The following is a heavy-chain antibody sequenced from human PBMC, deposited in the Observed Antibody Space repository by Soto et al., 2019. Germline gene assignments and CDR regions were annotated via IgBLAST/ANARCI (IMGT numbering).Heavy chain of an antibody. D-gene: IGHD3-22*01. V-gene: IGHV4-30-4*01. CDR2: IYYSGIT. CDR1: GGSISSGDYY. J-gene: IGHJ6*02. Sequence: QVQLQESGPGLVKPSPTLSLTCTVSGGSISSGDYYWSWIRQPPGKGLALIGYIYYSGITYYKPTLKSRVTISVDTSTNHFSMKLSYVTAADTDVYDCAAYYYDSSGYSDYYDGMDVWGQGTTVTVSS. CDR3: AAYYYDSSGYSDYYDGMDV.